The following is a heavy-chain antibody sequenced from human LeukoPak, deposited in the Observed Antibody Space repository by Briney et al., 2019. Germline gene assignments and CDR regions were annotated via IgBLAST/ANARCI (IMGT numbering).Heavy chain of an antibody. CDR3: AKDTYCSSTSCYHDNWFDP. J-gene: IGHJ5*02. CDR1: GFTFSSYA. Sequence: GGSLRLSCAASGFTFSSYAMSWVRQAPGKGLEWVSAISGSGGSTYYADSVKGRFTISRDNSKNTLYLQMNSLRAEDTAVYCCAKDTYCSSTSCYHDNWFDPWGQGTLVTVSS. CDR2: ISGSGGST. D-gene: IGHD2-2*01. V-gene: IGHV3-23*01.